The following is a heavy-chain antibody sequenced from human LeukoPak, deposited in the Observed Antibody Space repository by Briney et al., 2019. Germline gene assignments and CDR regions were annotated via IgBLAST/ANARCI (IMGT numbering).Heavy chain of an antibody. CDR3: ARDHNCSGGSCYFYGMDV. CDR2: ISSSGSTI. CDR1: GFTFSDYY. V-gene: IGHV3-11*01. Sequence: GGSLRLSCAASGFTFSDYYMSWIRQAPGKGLEWASYISSSGSTIYYADSVKGRFTISRDNAKNSLYLQMNSLRAEDTAVYYCARDHNCSGGSCYFYGMDVWGQGTTVTVSS. J-gene: IGHJ6*02. D-gene: IGHD2-15*01.